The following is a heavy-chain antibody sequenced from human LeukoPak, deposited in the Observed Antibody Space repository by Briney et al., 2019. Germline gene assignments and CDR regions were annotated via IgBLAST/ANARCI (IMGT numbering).Heavy chain of an antibody. Sequence: KPSETLSLTCTVSGGSISSYYWSWIRQPPGKGLEWIGYIYYSGSTYYNPSLKSRVTISVDTSKNQFSLKLSSVTAADTAVYYCARQPTYSSGWIFDYWGQGTLVTVSS. J-gene: IGHJ4*02. CDR2: IYYSGST. V-gene: IGHV4-59*12. D-gene: IGHD6-19*01. CDR3: ARQPTYSSGWIFDY. CDR1: GGSISSYY.